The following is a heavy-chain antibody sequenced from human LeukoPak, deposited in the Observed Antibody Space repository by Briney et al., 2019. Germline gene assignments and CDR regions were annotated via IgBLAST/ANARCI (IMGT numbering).Heavy chain of an antibody. CDR2: IYYSGST. V-gene: IGHV4-39*01. CDR1: GGSISSSSYY. J-gene: IGHJ5*02. Sequence: SETLSLTCTVSGGSISSSSYYWGWIRQPPGMGLEWIGSIYYSGSTYYNPSLKSRVTISVDTSKNQFSLKLSSVTAADTAVYYCARLPQFDPWGQGTLVTVSS. CDR3: ARLPQFDP.